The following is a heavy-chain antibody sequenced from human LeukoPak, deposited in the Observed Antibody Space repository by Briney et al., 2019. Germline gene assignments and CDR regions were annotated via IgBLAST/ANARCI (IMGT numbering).Heavy chain of an antibody. J-gene: IGHJ4*02. CDR1: GGTFSSYA. D-gene: IGHD3-22*01. V-gene: IGHV1-69*13. CDR2: IIPIFGTA. Sequence: SVTVSCTASGGTFSSYAISWVRQAPGQGLEWMGGIIPIFGTANYAQKFQGRVTITADESTSTAYMELRSLRSDDTAMYYCARDRKWLSDFDYWGQGTLVTVSS. CDR3: ARDRKWLSDFDY.